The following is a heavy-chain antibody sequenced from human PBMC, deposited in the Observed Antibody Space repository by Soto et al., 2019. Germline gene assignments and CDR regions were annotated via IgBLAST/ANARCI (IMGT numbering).Heavy chain of an antibody. D-gene: IGHD6-13*01. CDR3: ARLGIAEAHYYYYYYYGMDV. Sequence: TENLTTTITVSARAINSTRYYCGSILQTPRKGLEWIGSIYYSGSTYYNPSLKSRVTISVDTSKNQFSLKLSSVNAADTAVYYCARLGIAEAHYYYYYYYGMDVWGQGTTVS. CDR2: IYYSGST. V-gene: IGHV4-39*01. CDR1: ARAINSTRYY. J-gene: IGHJ6*02.